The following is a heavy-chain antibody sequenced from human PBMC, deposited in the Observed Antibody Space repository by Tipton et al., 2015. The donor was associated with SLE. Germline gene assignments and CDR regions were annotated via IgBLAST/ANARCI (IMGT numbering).Heavy chain of an antibody. V-gene: IGHV4-34*01. CDR1: GGSLSTHY. D-gene: IGHD3-16*01. J-gene: IGHJ6*02. CDR2: INHSGST. Sequence: TLSLTCAVYGGSLSTHYWSWIRQPPGKGLEWIGEINHSGSTNYNPSLKSRVTISVDTSKNQFSLKLSSVTAADTAVYYCARMAPYDYIWGAGYGMDVWGQGTTVTVSS. CDR3: ARMAPYDYIWGAGYGMDV.